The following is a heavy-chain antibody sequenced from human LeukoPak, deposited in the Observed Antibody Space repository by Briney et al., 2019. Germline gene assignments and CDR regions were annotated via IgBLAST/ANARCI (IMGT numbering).Heavy chain of an antibody. D-gene: IGHD3-22*01. Sequence: GGSLRLSCTASGFTFGDYAMSWVRQAPGKGLEWVGFIRSKAYGGTTKYAASAKGRFTISRDDSKSIAYLQMNSLKTEDTAVYYCTRGDYDVDYRGQGTLVTVSS. V-gene: IGHV3-49*04. CDR2: IRSKAYGGTT. CDR1: GFTFGDYA. J-gene: IGHJ4*02. CDR3: TRGDYDVDY.